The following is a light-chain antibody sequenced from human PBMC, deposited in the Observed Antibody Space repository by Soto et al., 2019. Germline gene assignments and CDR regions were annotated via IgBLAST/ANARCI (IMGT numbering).Light chain of an antibody. CDR3: TSYTSSITRYV. CDR1: SSDVGGYNY. Sequence: QSALTQPASVSGSPGQSITISCTGTSSDVGGYNYVSWYQQDPGKAPKLMIYDVTNRPSGVSNRFSGSKSGNTASLTISGLQAEDEADYYCTSYTSSITRYVFGGGTKLTVL. J-gene: IGLJ3*02. CDR2: DVT. V-gene: IGLV2-14*01.